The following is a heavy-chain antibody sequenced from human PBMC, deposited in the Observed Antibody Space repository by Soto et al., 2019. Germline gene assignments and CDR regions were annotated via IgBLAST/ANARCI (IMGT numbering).Heavy chain of an antibody. CDR2: INHSGST. CDR3: ARMSCSGGSCYSPDAFDI. CDR1: GGSFSGYY. Sequence: QVQLQQWGAGLLKPSETLSLTCAVYGGSFSGYYWSWIRQPPGKGLEWIGEINHSGSTNYNPSLKSRVTISVDTSKNQFSLKLSSVTAAATAVYYCARMSCSGGSCYSPDAFDIWGQGTMVTVSS. V-gene: IGHV4-34*01. J-gene: IGHJ3*02. D-gene: IGHD2-15*01.